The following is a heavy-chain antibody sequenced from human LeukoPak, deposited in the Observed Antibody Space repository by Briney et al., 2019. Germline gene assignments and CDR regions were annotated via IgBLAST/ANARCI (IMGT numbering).Heavy chain of an antibody. CDR1: GGSISSGSYY. J-gene: IGHJ2*01. CDR2: IYTSGST. CDR3: ARGSLDYRYFDL. V-gene: IGHV4-61*02. Sequence: SETLSLTCTVSGGSISSGSYYWSWIRQPAGKGLEWIGRIYTSGSTNYNPSLKSRVTISVDTSKNQFSLKLSSVTAADTAVYYCARGSLDYRYFDLWGRGTLVTVSS. D-gene: IGHD3-3*01.